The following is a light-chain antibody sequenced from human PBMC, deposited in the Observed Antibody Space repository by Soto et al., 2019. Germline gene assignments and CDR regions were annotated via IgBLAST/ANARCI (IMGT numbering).Light chain of an antibody. J-gene: IGKJ5*01. Sequence: EIVLTQSPATLSLSPGERATLSCRASQSVSSYLAWYQQKPGQAPRLLIYNASNRATGIPARFSGSGSGTEFTLTISSLDPEDFAVYYCQQRSDWPITFGQGTRLEIK. CDR3: QQRSDWPIT. V-gene: IGKV3-11*01. CDR1: QSVSSY. CDR2: NAS.